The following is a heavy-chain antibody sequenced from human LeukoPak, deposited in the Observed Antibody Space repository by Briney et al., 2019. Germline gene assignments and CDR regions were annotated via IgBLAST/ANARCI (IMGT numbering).Heavy chain of an antibody. D-gene: IGHD6-13*01. CDR1: GGSISSNTYY. CDR2: IYHSGST. Sequence: SETLSLTCAVSGGSISSNTYYWGWIRQPPGKGLEWIGEIYHSGSTNYNPSLKSRVTISVDKSKNQFSLKLSSVTAADTAVYYCARASPSGYSSYWGQGTLVTVSS. V-gene: IGHV4-39*07. CDR3: ARASPSGYSSY. J-gene: IGHJ4*02.